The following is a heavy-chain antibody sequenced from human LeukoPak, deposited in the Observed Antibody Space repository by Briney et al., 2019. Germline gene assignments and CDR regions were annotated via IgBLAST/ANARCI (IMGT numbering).Heavy chain of an antibody. CDR3: ASEGLGSYYYYYMDV. V-gene: IGHV4-39*01. J-gene: IGHJ6*03. CDR1: GGSISSSSYY. D-gene: IGHD2-2*03. Sequence: PSETLSLTCTVSGGSISSSSYYWGWIRQPPGKGLEWIGSIYYSGSTYYNPSLKSRVTISVDTSKNQFSLKLSSVTAADTAVYYCASEGLGSYYYYYMDVWGKGTTVTIS. CDR2: IYYSGST.